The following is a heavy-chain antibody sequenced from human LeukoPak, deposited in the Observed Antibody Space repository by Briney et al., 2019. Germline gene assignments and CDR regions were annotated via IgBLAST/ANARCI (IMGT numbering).Heavy chain of an antibody. D-gene: IGHD2-8*01. CDR3: ARDPGYCTNGVCYTTLGYFDY. Sequence: ASVKVSCKASGYTFTSYYMHWVRQAPGQGLEWMGIINPSGGSTSYAQKFQGRVTMTRDMSTSTVYMELSSLRFEDTAVYYCARDPGYCTNGVCYTTLGYFDYWGQGTLVTVSS. CDR1: GYTFTSYY. CDR2: INPSGGST. J-gene: IGHJ4*02. V-gene: IGHV1-46*01.